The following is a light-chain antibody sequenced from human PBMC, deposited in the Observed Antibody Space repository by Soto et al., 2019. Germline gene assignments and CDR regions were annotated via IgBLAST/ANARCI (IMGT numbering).Light chain of an antibody. CDR2: SAS. Sequence: IVLTQSPATLSVSPGERATLSCWASQTLDSMVAWYQQKSGQAPRLLIYSASARATGVPARFSGYGSGTDFTLTISSLQSEDFGVYYCQQYKDWPTTFGQGTKVEV. J-gene: IGKJ1*01. CDR3: QQYKDWPTT. V-gene: IGKV3-15*01. CDR1: QTLDSM.